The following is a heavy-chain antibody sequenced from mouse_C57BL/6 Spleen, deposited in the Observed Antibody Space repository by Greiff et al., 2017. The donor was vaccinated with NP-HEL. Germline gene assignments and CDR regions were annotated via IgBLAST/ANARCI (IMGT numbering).Heavy chain of an antibody. Sequence: VQLQQPGAELVMPGASVKLSCKASGYTFTSYWMHWVKQRPGQGLEWIGEIDPSDSYTNYNQKFKGKSTVTVDKSSSTAYMQLSSLTSEDSAVYYCARGSSYFDYWGQGTTLTVSS. CDR1: GYTFTSYW. J-gene: IGHJ2*01. V-gene: IGHV1-69*01. D-gene: IGHD1-1*01. CDR2: IDPSDSYT. CDR3: ARGSSYFDY.